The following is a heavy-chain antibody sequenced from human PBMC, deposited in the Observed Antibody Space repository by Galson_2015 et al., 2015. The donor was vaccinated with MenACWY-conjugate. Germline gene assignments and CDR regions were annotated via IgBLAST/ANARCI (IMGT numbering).Heavy chain of an antibody. Sequence: SEPLSLTCSVSGASISTDYWSWIRQPPGKGLEWIGYIHYSGRTKYNPSLKTRITMSLDTSENQFSLKLSSVTAADTAVYYCARWVAVKMIEYCGQGTLVTVSS. J-gene: IGHJ4*02. V-gene: IGHV4-59*01. CDR2: IHYSGRT. CDR1: GASISTDY. D-gene: IGHD6-19*01. CDR3: ARWVAVKMIEY.